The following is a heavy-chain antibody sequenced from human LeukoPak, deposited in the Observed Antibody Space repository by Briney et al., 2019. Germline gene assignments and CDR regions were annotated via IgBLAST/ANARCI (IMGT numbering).Heavy chain of an antibody. CDR2: IRYDGSNK. V-gene: IGHV3-30*02. CDR1: GFTFSSYG. CDR3: AKDYGSWPYYLDY. Sequence: GRSLRLSCAASGFTFSSYGMHWVRQAPGKGLEWVAFIRYDGSNKYYADSVKGRFTISRDNSKNTLYLQMNSLRAEDTAVYYCAKDYGSWPYYLDYWGQGTLVTVSS. D-gene: IGHD6-13*01. J-gene: IGHJ4*02.